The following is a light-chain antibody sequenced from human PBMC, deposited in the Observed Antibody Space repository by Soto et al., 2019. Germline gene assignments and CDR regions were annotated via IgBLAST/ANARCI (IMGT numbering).Light chain of an antibody. CDR2: DAS. V-gene: IGKV3-11*01. J-gene: IGKJ5*01. CDR1: QSVSSN. CDR3: QQRSNWFT. Sequence: EIVMTQSPATLSVSPGERATLSCRASQSVSSNLAWYQQKPGQAPRLLIYDASNRATGIPARFSGSGSGTDFTLTISSLGPEDFAVYYCQQRSNWFTFGQGTRLEIK.